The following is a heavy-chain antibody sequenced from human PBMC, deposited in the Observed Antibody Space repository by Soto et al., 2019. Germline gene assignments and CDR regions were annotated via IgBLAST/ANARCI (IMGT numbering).Heavy chain of an antibody. J-gene: IGHJ6*02. V-gene: IGHV1-69*13. CDR2: IIPIFGTA. CDR1: GGTFSSYA. CDR3: ARDGDFWSGYYTAPYYYGMDV. Sequence: SVKVSCKASGGTFSSYAICWVRQAPGQGLEWMGGIIPIFGTANYAQKFQGRVTITADESTSTAYMELSSLRSEDTAVYYCARDGDFWSGYYTAPYYYGMDVWGQGTTVTVSS. D-gene: IGHD3-3*01.